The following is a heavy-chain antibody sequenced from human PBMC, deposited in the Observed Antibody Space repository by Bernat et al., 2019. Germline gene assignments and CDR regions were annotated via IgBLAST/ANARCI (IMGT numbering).Heavy chain of an antibody. Sequence: EVQLVESGGGLVKPGGSLRLSCAASGFTFSSYSMNWVRQAPGKGLEWVSFISSSSSYIYYADSVKGRFTISRDNTKNSLYLQMNSLRAEDTAVYSWERGAGRVGAGHYWFDPWGQGTLVTVSS. CDR3: ERGAGRVGAGHYWFDP. D-gene: IGHD3-16*01. CDR2: ISSSSSYI. V-gene: IGHV3-21*01. J-gene: IGHJ5*02. CDR1: GFTFSSYS.